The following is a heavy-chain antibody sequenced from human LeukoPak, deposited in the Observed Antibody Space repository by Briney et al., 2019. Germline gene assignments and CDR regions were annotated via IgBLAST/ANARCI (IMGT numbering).Heavy chain of an antibody. D-gene: IGHD6-6*01. V-gene: IGHV3-23*01. Sequence: PGGSLRLSCAASGFTFSSYTMSWVRQAPGKGVEWVSSIRDSGGSTYYADSVKGRFTISRDNSKNTLYLQMSSLRVDDTAIYYCAKARGSSEVDYWGQGTLVTVSS. CDR1: GFTFSSYT. J-gene: IGHJ4*02. CDR2: IRDSGGST. CDR3: AKARGSSEVDY.